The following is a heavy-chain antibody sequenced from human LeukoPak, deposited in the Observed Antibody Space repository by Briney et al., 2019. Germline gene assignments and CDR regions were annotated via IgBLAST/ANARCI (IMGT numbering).Heavy chain of an antibody. CDR1: GFTFSSYA. V-gene: IGHV3-30*04. D-gene: IGHD3-10*02. J-gene: IGHJ6*04. CDR2: ISYGGNNK. CDR3: VELGITMIGGV. Sequence: GGSLRLSCAASGFTFSSYAMHWVRQAPGKGLEWVAVISYGGNNKYYADSVRGRFTISRDNAKNSLYLQMNSLRAEDTAVYYCVELGITMIGGVWGKGTTVTISS.